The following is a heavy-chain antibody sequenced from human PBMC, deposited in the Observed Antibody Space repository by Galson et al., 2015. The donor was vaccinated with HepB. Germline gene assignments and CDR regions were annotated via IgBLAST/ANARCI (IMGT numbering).Heavy chain of an antibody. D-gene: IGHD6-13*01. Sequence: SLRLSCAASGFTFDNYAMSWVRQAPGKGLEWVSVISDSGGSTYYADSVQGRFTIPRDNSENTLYLQMNSLRVEDTAIYYCAKARSGIVAAATNYWGQGTLVTVSS. CDR3: AKARSGIVAAATNY. CDR2: ISDSGGST. V-gene: IGHV3-23*01. CDR1: GFTFDNYA. J-gene: IGHJ4*02.